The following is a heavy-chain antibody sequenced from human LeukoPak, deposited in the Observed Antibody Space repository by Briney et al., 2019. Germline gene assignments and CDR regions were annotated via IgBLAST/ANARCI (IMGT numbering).Heavy chain of an antibody. D-gene: IGHD1-26*01. CDR1: AFIFSGHW. CDR2: IKQDGSEK. V-gene: IGHV3-7*03. J-gene: IGHJ4*02. Sequence: NPGGSLRLSCEGSAFIFSGHWMSWIRQAPRKGLEWVANIKQDGSEKYYVDTVKGRFTISRDNAKKSLYLQMDSLRAEDAAVYYCARPWVHLRYFDSWGQGTLVTVSS. CDR3: ARPWVHLRYFDS.